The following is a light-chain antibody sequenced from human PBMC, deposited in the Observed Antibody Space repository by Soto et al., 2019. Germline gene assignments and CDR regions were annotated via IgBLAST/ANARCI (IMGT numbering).Light chain of an antibody. J-gene: IGKJ1*01. Sequence: EIVMTQSPATLSVSPGERATLSCRASQSVSSNLAWYQQKPGQAPRLLIYGASTRATGIPARFSGSGSGTEFTLTISSLQSEDFAVYYCQQYNNWPPPTFGQGTKVDI. V-gene: IGKV3-15*01. CDR2: GAS. CDR1: QSVSSN. CDR3: QQYNNWPPPT.